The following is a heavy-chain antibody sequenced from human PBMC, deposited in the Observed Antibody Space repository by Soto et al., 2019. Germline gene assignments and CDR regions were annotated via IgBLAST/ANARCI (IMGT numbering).Heavy chain of an antibody. CDR1: GGPFSSYA. D-gene: IGHD3-10*01. CDR3: ARGLVSSGSKPFDY. CDR2: IIPIFGTA. J-gene: IGHJ4*02. V-gene: IGHV1-69*13. Sequence: SVKVSCKASGGPFSSYAIRWVRHAPGQGLEWMGGIIPIFGTANYAQKFQGRVTITADESKRTAYMELSSLRSEDTAVYYCARGLVSSGSKPFDYWGQGTLVTVSS.